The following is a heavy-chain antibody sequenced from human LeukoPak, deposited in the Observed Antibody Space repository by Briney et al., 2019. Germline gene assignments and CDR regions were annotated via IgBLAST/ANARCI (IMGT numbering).Heavy chain of an antibody. CDR3: ARVDSINWYDSRGYFDY. J-gene: IGHJ4*02. CDR1: GGSISTYC. Sequence: SETLSLTCTVSGGSISTYCWSWIRQPPGKGLEWIGYIYYTGSTNYNPSLKSRVTLSVDTSKNQFSLNLSSVTAADTAVYYCARVDSINWYDSRGYFDYWGQGTLVTVSS. CDR2: IYYTGST. V-gene: IGHV4-59*01. D-gene: IGHD6-13*01.